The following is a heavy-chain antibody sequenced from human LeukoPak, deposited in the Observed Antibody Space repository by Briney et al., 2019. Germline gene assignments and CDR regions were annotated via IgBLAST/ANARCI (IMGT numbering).Heavy chain of an antibody. J-gene: IGHJ4*02. Sequence: SETLSLTCTVSGGSISSYYWSWIRQPPGEGLEWIGYIHYRGSTNYNPSLKSRVTISVDKSKNQFSLKLNSVTAADTAVYYCATRVGDSSGYYVTYFDYWGQGTLVTVSS. V-gene: IGHV4-59*12. CDR1: GGSISSYY. D-gene: IGHD3-22*01. CDR2: IHYRGST. CDR3: ATRVGDSSGYYVTYFDY.